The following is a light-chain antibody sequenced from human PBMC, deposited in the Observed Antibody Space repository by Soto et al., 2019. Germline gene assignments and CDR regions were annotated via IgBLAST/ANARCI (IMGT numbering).Light chain of an antibody. V-gene: IGLV2-14*01. CDR1: SSDVGGYNY. Sequence: QSALTQPASVSGSPGQSITLSCTGTSSDVGGYNYVSWYQQHPGKAPKLMIYDVSNRPSGVSNRFSGSKSGNTASLTISGLQAEDEADYYCSSYTSTSTVGVVFGGGTKLTVL. CDR2: DVS. CDR3: SSYTSTSTVGVV. J-gene: IGLJ2*01.